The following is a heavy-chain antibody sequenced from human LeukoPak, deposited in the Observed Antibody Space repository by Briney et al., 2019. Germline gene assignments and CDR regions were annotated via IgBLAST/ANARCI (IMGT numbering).Heavy chain of an antibody. D-gene: IGHD2-2*01. CDR1: GGSISSSSYY. J-gene: IGHJ4*02. Sequence: SETLSLTCTVSGGSISSSSYYWGWIRQPPGKGLEWIGSIYYSGSTYYNPSLQSRVTISVDTSKNQFSLKLSSVTAADTAVYYCARQLGYCSSTSCYADKVDYWGQGTLVTVSS. V-gene: IGHV4-39*01. CDR2: IYYSGST. CDR3: ARQLGYCSSTSCYADKVDY.